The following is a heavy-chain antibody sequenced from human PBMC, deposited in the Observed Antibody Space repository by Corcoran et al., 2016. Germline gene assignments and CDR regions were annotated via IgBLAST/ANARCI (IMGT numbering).Heavy chain of an antibody. V-gene: IGHV1-46*01. CDR3: AREVVVAATPTDYYYGMDV. CDR1: GYTFTSYY. CDR2: INPSGGST. Sequence: QVQLVQSGAEVKKPGASVKVSCKASGYTFTSYYMHWVRQAPGPGLEWMGIINPSGGSTSYARKFQGRVTMTRDTSTSTVYMELRSLRSEDTAVYYCAREVVVAATPTDYYYGMDVGGQGTTVTVSS. D-gene: IGHD2-15*01. J-gene: IGHJ6*02.